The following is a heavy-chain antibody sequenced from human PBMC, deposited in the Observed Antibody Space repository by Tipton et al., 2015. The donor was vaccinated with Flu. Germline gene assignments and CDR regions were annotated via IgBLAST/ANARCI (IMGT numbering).Heavy chain of an antibody. Sequence: TLSLTCAVSGDSISSDYYWGWIRQFPGKGLEWIGSVSRSGDTNYNPSLESRVTISIDTSKNQFSLKMKSVTASDMAVYYCARRDYSNYVSEPNNWFDPWGQGTLVTVSS. CDR3: ARRDYSNYVSEPNNWFDP. CDR2: VSRSGDT. V-gene: IGHV4-38-2*01. D-gene: IGHD4-11*01. J-gene: IGHJ5*02. CDR1: GDSISSDYY.